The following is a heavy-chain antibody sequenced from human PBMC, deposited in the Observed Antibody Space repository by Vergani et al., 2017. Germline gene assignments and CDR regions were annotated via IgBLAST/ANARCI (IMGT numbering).Heavy chain of an antibody. CDR2: ISGSGGST. Sequence: VQLQESGPGLVKPPGTLSLTCAVSGGSISSSNWWSWVRQPPGKGLEWVSAISGSGGSTYYADSVKGRFTISRDNSKNTLYLQMNSLRAEDTAVYYCAKTSDYGDYDYWGQGTLVTVSS. J-gene: IGHJ4*02. CDR1: GGSISSSN. V-gene: IGHV3-23*01. D-gene: IGHD4-17*01. CDR3: AKTSDYGDYDY.